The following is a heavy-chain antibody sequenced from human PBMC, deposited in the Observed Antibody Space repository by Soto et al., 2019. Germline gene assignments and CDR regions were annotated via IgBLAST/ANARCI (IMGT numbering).Heavy chain of an antibody. J-gene: IGHJ4*02. Sequence: GPSVKVSCKASGYTFTSYGISWVRQPPGQGLEWMGWISAYNGNTNYAQKLQGRVTMTTDTSTSTAYMELRSLRSDDTAVYYCARALVDIVVAQTPGVDYWGQGTLVTVSS. CDR2: ISAYNGNT. CDR1: GYTFTSYG. CDR3: ARALVDIVVAQTPGVDY. D-gene: IGHD5-12*01. V-gene: IGHV1-18*04.